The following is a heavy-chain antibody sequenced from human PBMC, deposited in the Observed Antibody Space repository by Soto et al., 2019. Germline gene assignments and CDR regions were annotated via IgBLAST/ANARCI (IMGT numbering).Heavy chain of an antibody. J-gene: IGHJ4*02. CDR1: GFDFSDYY. V-gene: IGHV3-11*05. CDR2: ISSTSAYT. CDR3: ARDPSRRSPPDY. Sequence: QVQVVESGGGLVKPGGSVRLSCVAAGFDFSDYYMTWFRQAPGKAPEWVSSISSTSAYTKYADSVKGRFTISRDNAKNSVYLQMDSLRGADTAVYYCARDPSRRSPPDYWGQGTLVTVSS.